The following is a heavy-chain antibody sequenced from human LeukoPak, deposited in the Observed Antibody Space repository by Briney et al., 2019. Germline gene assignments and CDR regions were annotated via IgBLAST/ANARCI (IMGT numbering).Heavy chain of an antibody. D-gene: IGHD6-13*01. V-gene: IGHV3-23*01. Sequence: GGSLRLSCAASGFTFNNYAMNWVRQSPGRGLEWVSSLSGGGGITHYADSVKGRFTISRDNSKNTLYLQMNSLRAEDMALYYCAIQQLVTAEYFHHWGQGTLLTVSS. CDR3: AIQQLVTAEYFHH. CDR2: LSGGGGIT. J-gene: IGHJ1*01. CDR1: GFTFNNYA.